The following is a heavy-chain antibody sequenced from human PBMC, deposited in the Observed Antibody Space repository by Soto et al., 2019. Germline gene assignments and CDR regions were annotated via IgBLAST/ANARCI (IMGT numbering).Heavy chain of an antibody. CDR1: GFTFSSYG. V-gene: IGHV3-30*18. CDR3: AKMGIAVAGSDY. J-gene: IGHJ4*02. CDR2: ISYDGSNK. D-gene: IGHD6-19*01. Sequence: WGSLRLSCAASGFTFSSYGMHWVRQAPGKGLEWVAVISYDGSNKYYADSVKGRFTISRDNSKNTLYLQMNSLRAEDTAVYYCAKMGIAVAGSDYWGQGTLVTVSS.